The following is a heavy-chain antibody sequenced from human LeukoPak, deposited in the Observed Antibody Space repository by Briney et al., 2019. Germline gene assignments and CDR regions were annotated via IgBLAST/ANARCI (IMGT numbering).Heavy chain of an antibody. D-gene: IGHD6-13*01. J-gene: IGHJ4*02. CDR1: GGSISSSSYY. CDR3: ARVGVYSSSHYYFDY. Sequence: SETLSLTCTVSGGSISSSSYYWGWIRQPPGKGLEWIGSIYYSGSTYYNPSLKSRVTISVDTSKNQFSLKLSSVTATDTAVYYCARVGVYSSSHYYFDYWGQGTLVTVSS. CDR2: IYYSGST. V-gene: IGHV4-39*07.